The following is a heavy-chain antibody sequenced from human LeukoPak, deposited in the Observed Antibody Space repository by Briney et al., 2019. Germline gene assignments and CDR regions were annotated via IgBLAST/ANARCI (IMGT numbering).Heavy chain of an antibody. D-gene: IGHD6-13*01. CDR3: AKDISPSWEVGAAGSLIDY. CDR1: GFTFSSYG. J-gene: IGHJ4*02. Sequence: PGRSLRLSCAASGFTFSSYGMHWVRQAPGKGLEWVAVISYDGSNKYYADSVKGRFTISRDNSKNTLYLQMNSLRAEDTAVYYRAKDISPSWEVGAAGSLIDYWGQGTLVTVSS. CDR2: ISYDGSNK. V-gene: IGHV3-30*18.